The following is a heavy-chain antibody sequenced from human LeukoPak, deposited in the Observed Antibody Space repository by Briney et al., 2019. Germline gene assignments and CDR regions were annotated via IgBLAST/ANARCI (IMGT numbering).Heavy chain of an antibody. CDR3: AREPVPAAMWVDAFDI. V-gene: IGHV3-23*01. CDR2: ISGSGSST. CDR1: GFTFSSYA. J-gene: IGHJ3*02. Sequence: GGSLRLSCAVSGFTFSSYAMTWVRQPPGKGLEWVSTISGSGSSTYYADSVKGRFTISRDNSKNTLYLQMNSLRAEDTAVYYCAREPVPAAMWVDAFDIWGQGTMVTVSS. D-gene: IGHD2-2*01.